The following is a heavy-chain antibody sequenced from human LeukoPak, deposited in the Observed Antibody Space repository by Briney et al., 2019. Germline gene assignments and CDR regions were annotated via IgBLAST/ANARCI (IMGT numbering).Heavy chain of an antibody. V-gene: IGHV3-21*01. CDR1: GFTFSSYS. CDR2: ISSSSSYI. J-gene: IGHJ4*02. CDR3: ARGSEWRWLQFFDY. Sequence: GGSLRLSCAASGFTFSSYSMNWVRQAPGKGLEWVSSISSSSSYIYYADSVKGRFTISRDNAKNSLYLQMNSLRAEDTAVYYCARGSEWRWLQFFDYWGQGTLVTVSS. D-gene: IGHD5-24*01.